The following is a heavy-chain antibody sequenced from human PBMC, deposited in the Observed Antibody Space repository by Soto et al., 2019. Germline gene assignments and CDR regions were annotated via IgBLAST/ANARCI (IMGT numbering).Heavy chain of an antibody. D-gene: IGHD3-10*01. Sequence: SETLSVTCTVSGGSISSYYWSWIRQPPGKGLEWIGYIYYSGSTNYNPSLKSRVTISVDTSKNQFSLKLSSVTAADTAVYYCARLRHTMVRGWFDPWGQVPLVTLSP. CDR1: GGSISSYY. CDR3: ARLRHTMVRGWFDP. V-gene: IGHV4-59*01. CDR2: IYYSGST. J-gene: IGHJ5*02.